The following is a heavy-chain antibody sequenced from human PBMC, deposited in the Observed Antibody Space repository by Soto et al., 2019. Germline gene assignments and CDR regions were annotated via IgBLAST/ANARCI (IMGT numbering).Heavy chain of an antibody. D-gene: IGHD4-17*01. Sequence: QVQLVQSGAEVKKPGSSVKVSCKASGGTFSSYAISWVRQAPGQGLEWMGGIIPIFGTANYAQKFQGRVTITADESTSTAYMELSSLRAEDTAVYYCAGLYGGIIVGAFDIWGQGTMVTVSS. CDR3: AGLYGGIIVGAFDI. J-gene: IGHJ3*02. V-gene: IGHV1-69*01. CDR1: GGTFSSYA. CDR2: IIPIFGTA.